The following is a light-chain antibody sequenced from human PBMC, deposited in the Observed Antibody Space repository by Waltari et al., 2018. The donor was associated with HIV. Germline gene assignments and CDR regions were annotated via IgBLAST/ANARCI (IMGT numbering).Light chain of an antibody. Sequence: QSVLAQPPSASGTPGQRITISCSGTSSNIGITTLNWYQQLPGTAPKLLIHSNNHRPSGVPDRFSGSKSGTSASLAISGLQSEDEGDYYCAAWDDRLNGPVFGGGTKLTVL. J-gene: IGLJ2*01. CDR2: SNN. CDR3: AAWDDRLNGPV. V-gene: IGLV1-44*01. CDR1: SSNIGITT.